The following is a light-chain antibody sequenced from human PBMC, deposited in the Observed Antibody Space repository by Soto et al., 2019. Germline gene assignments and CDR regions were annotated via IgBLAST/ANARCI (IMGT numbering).Light chain of an antibody. CDR2: KDN. V-gene: IGLV3-25*02. CDR1: ALPKQY. Sequence: SYELTQPPSVSVSPGQTARITCSGDALPKQYAYWYQQKPGQAPVVVIYKDNGRPSGIPERFSGSSSGTTVTLTISGVQAEDEAYYYCQSSDSSGRYPYVFGNGTKVTVL. CDR3: QSSDSSGRYPYV. J-gene: IGLJ1*01.